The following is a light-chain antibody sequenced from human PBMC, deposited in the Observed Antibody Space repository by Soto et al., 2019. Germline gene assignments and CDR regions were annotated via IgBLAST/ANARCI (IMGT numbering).Light chain of an antibody. Sequence: ESVLTPSPATLSLSPGERATLSCRASQSVRSYLAWYQQKPGQAPRLLVYGASNRATGIPDRFSGSGSGTDFTLTISRLEPEDFAVYYCQQRSNWPPLTFGGGTKVDIK. CDR2: GAS. CDR1: QSVRSY. CDR3: QQRSNWPPLT. J-gene: IGKJ4*01. V-gene: IGKV3-11*01.